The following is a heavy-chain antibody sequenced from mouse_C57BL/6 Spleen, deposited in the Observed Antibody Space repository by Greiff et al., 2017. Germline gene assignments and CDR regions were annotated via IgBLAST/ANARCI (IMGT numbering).Heavy chain of an antibody. D-gene: IGHD2-4*01. J-gene: IGHJ3*01. CDR2: FHPYNDDT. V-gene: IGHV1-47*01. CDR3: ARGIYYDYDDGFAY. Sequence: VKVVESGAELVKPGASVKMSCKASGYTFTTYPIEWMKQNHGKSLEWIGNFHPYNDDTKYNEKFKGKATLTVEKSSSTVYLELSRLTSDDSAVYYCARGIYYDYDDGFAYWGQGTLVTVSA. CDR1: GYTFTTYP.